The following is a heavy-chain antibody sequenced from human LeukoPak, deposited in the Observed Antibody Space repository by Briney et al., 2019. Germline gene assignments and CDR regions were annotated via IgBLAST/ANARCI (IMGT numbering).Heavy chain of an antibody. CDR2: ISSSSSYI. J-gene: IGHJ4*02. V-gene: IGHV3-21*01. D-gene: IGHD6-6*01. CDR1: GFTFSSYS. CDR3: ARERPSSSAFDY. Sequence: GGSLRLSCAASGFTFSSYSMNWVRQAPGKGLEWVSSISSSSSYIYYADSVKGRFTISRDNAKNSLYLQMNSLRAEDTAVYYCARERPSSSAFDYWGQGTLVTVS.